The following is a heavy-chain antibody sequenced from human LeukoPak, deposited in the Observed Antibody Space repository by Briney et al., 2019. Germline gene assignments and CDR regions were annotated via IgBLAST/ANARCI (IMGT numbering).Heavy chain of an antibody. D-gene: IGHD6-19*01. J-gene: IGHJ4*02. CDR1: GFAFSSDA. Sequence: PGGSLRLSCSASGFAFSSDAMHWVRQAPGRGLEWLAVISYDGSNADHAESVRGRFTISRDNSKNTLFLQMNSLRPEDTAVYYCARDLVYSSGWFAGELDHWGLATMGIVSS. CDR2: ISYDGSNA. V-gene: IGHV3-30*04. CDR3: ARDLVYSSGWFAGELDH.